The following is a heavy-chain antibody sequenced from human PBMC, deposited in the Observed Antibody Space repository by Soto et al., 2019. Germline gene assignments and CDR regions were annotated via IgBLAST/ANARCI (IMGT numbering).Heavy chain of an antibody. V-gene: IGHV3-23*01. CDR1: GFTFSNYA. J-gene: IGHJ4*02. Sequence: EVQLLESGGGLVQPGGSLRLSCAASGFTFSNYAMSWVRQAPAKGLEGVSTIGSGGGNTYYADSVKGRFTISRDNSKNTLYLQMNSLRAEDTAVYYCAKDDYGVDYWGQGILVTVSS. CDR3: AKDDYGVDY. CDR2: IGSGGGNT. D-gene: IGHD4-17*01.